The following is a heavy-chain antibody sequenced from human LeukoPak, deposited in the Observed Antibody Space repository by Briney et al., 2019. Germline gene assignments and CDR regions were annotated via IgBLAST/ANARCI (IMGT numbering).Heavy chain of an antibody. V-gene: IGHV1-8*01. Sequence: ASVKVSCKASGYTFTSYDINWVRQATGQGLEWMGWMDPNSGNTGYAQKFQGRVTMTRNTSISTAYMELSSLRSEDTAVYYCAKGGSSGWYGKYYFDYWGQGTLVTVSS. CDR1: GYTFTSYD. J-gene: IGHJ4*02. CDR3: AKGGSSGWYGKYYFDY. D-gene: IGHD6-19*01. CDR2: MDPNSGNT.